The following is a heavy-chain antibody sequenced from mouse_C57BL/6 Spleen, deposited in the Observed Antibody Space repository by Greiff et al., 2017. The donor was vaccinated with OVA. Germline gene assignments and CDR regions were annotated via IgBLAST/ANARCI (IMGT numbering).Heavy chain of an antibody. J-gene: IGHJ1*03. CDR3: ARTDGSRTGYFDV. D-gene: IGHD1-1*01. V-gene: IGHV1-80*01. Sequence: QVQLQQSGAELVKPGASVKISCKASGYAFSSYWMNWVKQRPGKGLEWIGQIYPGDGDTNYNGKFKGKATLTADTSSSTAYMQRSSLTSEDSAVYFCARTDGSRTGYFDVWGTGTTVTVSS. CDR1: GYAFSSYW. CDR2: IYPGDGDT.